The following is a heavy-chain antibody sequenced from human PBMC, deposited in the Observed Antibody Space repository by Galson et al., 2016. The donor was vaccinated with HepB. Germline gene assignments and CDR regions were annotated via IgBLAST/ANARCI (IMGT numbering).Heavy chain of an antibody. CDR1: GFTVSSNY. CDR2: VYSDGST. Sequence: SLRLSCAASGFTVSSNYLSWVRQAPGKGLEWVSIVYSDGSTYYSDSVRGRFTISSDNSNNIVYLQMNSLRAEDTAVYFCAKNKATARVWGHYYYYMDGWGKGTTVTVSS. D-gene: IGHD3-16*01. V-gene: IGHV3-53*01. CDR3: AKNKATARVWGHYYYYMDG. J-gene: IGHJ6*03.